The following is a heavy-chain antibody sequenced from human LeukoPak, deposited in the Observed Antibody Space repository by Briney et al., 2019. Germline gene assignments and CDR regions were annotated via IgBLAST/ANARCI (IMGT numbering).Heavy chain of an antibody. CDR2: ISSSSSYI. Sequence: GGSLRLSCAASGFTFSSYSMNWVRQAPGKRLEWVSSISSSSSYIYYADSVKGRFTISRDNAKNSLYLQMNSLRAEDTAVYYCARGPLSSGSYYYYGMDVWGQGTTVTVSS. V-gene: IGHV3-21*01. CDR1: GFTFSSYS. D-gene: IGHD3-10*01. CDR3: ARGPLSSGSYYYYGMDV. J-gene: IGHJ6*02.